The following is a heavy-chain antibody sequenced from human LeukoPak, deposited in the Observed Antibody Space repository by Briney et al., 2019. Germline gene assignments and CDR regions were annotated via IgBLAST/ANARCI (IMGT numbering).Heavy chain of an antibody. D-gene: IGHD3-16*01. CDR3: TTFHRGSNGEDY. Sequence: GGSLRLSCAASGFTFSNAWMTWVRQAPGKGLEWVGRIKSQTNGGTTDYAAPVKGRFTISRDDSKNTLSLQMNSLKSDDTAVYYCTTFHRGSNGEDYWGQGTLVTVSS. V-gene: IGHV3-15*01. CDR1: GFTFSNAW. J-gene: IGHJ4*02. CDR2: IKSQTNGGTT.